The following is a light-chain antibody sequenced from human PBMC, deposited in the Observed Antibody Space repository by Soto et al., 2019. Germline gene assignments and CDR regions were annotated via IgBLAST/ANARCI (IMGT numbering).Light chain of an antibody. J-gene: IGKJ2*01. Sequence: DLVMTQSPLSLPVTPGEPASISCRSSQSLRHSNGYNYLDWYLQKPGQSPQLLIYLGSNRASGVPDRFSGSGSGTDFTLKISRVEAEDVGVYYCMQALQAPYTFGQGTKLDIK. CDR2: LGS. CDR1: QSLRHSNGYNY. CDR3: MQALQAPYT. V-gene: IGKV2-28*01.